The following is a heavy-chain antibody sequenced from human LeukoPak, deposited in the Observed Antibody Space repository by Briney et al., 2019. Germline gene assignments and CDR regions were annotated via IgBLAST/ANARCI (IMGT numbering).Heavy chain of an antibody. Sequence: SETLSLTCTVSGGSISSHYWSWIRQPPGKGLEWIGYIYYSGSTNYNPSLKSRVTISVDTSKNQFSLKLSSVTAADTAVYYCARGRTGYYYYYMDVWGKGTTVTVSS. CDR1: GGSISSHY. CDR3: ARGRTGYYYYYMDV. CDR2: IYYSGST. J-gene: IGHJ6*03. D-gene: IGHD7-27*01. V-gene: IGHV4-59*11.